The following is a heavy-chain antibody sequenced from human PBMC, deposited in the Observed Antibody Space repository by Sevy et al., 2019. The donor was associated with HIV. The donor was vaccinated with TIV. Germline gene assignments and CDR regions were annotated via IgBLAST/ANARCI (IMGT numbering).Heavy chain of an antibody. Sequence: SETLSLTCAVYGGSFNTYQWSWIRQPPGKGLEWIGEINHSGATNYSPSLKSRVTISADNSNNQFSLRLSSVTAADTAVYYCAKSYDYLWGSYRQGWFDPWGQGTLVTVSS. D-gene: IGHD3-16*02. V-gene: IGHV4-34*01. J-gene: IGHJ5*02. CDR2: INHSGAT. CDR3: AKSYDYLWGSYRQGWFDP. CDR1: GGSFNTYQ.